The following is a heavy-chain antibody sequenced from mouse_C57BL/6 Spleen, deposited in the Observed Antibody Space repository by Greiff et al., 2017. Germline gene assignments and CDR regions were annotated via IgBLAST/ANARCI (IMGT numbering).Heavy chain of an antibody. V-gene: IGHV1-7*01. J-gene: IGHJ2*01. D-gene: IGHD1-1*01. CDR3: AGVDYCYFDY. CDR2: INPSSGYT. Sequence: VQLQESGAELAKPGASVKLSCKASGYTFTSYWMHWVKQRPGQGLEWIGYINPSSGYTKYNQKFKDKATCTADKSSSTASMQLSSLTYDDSAVYYCAGVDYCYFDYWGQGTTLTVSS. CDR1: GYTFTSYW.